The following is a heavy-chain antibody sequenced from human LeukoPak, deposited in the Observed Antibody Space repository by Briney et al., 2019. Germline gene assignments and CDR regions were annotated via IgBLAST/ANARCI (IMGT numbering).Heavy chain of an antibody. J-gene: IGHJ6*03. CDR2: IYYSGST. CDR3: ASGYGSGVFRDYYYYMDV. V-gene: IGHV4-59*01. CDR1: GGSISSSY. D-gene: IGHD3-10*01. Sequence: SETLSLTCTVSGGSISSSYWSWIRQPPRKGLEWIGYIYYSGSTNYNPSLKSRVTISVDTSKNQFSLKLNSVTAADTAVYYCASGYGSGVFRDYYYYMDVWGKGTTVTISS.